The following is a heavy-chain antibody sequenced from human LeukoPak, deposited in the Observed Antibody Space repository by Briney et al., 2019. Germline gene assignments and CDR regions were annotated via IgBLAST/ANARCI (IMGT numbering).Heavy chain of an antibody. J-gene: IGHJ4*02. CDR2: IYYSGST. Sequence: PSETLCLTCTVSGGPISSYYWSWIRQPPGKGLEWIGYIYYSGSTNYNPSLKSRVTISVDTSKNQFSLKLSSVTAADTAVYYCARVVRSPPTYYFDYWGQGTLVTVSS. CDR3: ARVVRSPPTYYFDY. CDR1: GGPISSYY. D-gene: IGHD1-26*01. V-gene: IGHV4-59*01.